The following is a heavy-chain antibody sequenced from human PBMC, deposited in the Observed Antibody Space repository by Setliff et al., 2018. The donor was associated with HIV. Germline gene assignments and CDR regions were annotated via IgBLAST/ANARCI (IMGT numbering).Heavy chain of an antibody. CDR1: GDSIRGYY. CDR3: ARRTLITGYDY. V-gene: IGHV4-39*01. J-gene: IGHJ4*02. Sequence: PSETLSLTCTVSGDSIRGYYWSWIRQPPGKGLEWIGSLYYSGTTYYNPSLKSRLTISVDTSKNQFSLKLSSVTAADTAVYYCARRTLITGYDYWGQGTLVTVSS. D-gene: IGHD3-16*01. CDR2: LYYSGTT.